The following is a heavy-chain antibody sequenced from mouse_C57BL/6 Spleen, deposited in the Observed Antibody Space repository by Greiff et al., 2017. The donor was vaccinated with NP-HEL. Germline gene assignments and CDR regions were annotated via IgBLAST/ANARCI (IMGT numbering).Heavy chain of an antibody. CDR3: AKPMARYAMDY. Sequence: QVQLQQSGAELVRPGTSVKVSCKASGYAFTNYLIEWVKQRPGQGLEWIGVINPGSGGPHYNEKFKGKATLTADKSSSTAYMQLSSLTSEESAVYFCAKPMARYAMDYWGQGTSVTVSS. CDR2: INPGSGGP. V-gene: IGHV1-54*01. D-gene: IGHD1-1*02. CDR1: GYAFTNYL. J-gene: IGHJ4*01.